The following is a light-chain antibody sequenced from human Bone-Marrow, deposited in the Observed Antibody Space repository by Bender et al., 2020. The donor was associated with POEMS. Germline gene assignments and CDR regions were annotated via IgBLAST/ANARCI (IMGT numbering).Light chain of an antibody. V-gene: IGLV2-23*01. CDR1: TSDVGSYNL. Sequence: QSALTQVASVSGSPGQSITISCSGTTSDVGSYNLVSWYQHDPGKAPKLMIYEGSKRPSGVSNLLSGSKSGNTASLTISGLQAEDEADYYCSSYVSSGTLLFGGGTKLTVL. CDR2: EGS. CDR3: SSYVSSGTLL. J-gene: IGLJ3*02.